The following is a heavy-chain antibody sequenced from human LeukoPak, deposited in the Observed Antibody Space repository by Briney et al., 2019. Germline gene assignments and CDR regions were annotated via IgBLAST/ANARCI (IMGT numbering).Heavy chain of an antibody. CDR1: GGSFSGYY. Sequence: SETLSLTCAVSGGSFSGYYWNWIRQPPGKGLEWIGEINHSGSTTYNPSLKSRVTISVDTSKNQFSLKLSSVTAADTAVYYCARGRGYYGSATRLYYYGMDVWGQGTTVTVSS. J-gene: IGHJ6*02. D-gene: IGHD3-10*01. CDR3: ARGRGYYGSATRLYYYGMDV. V-gene: IGHV4-34*01. CDR2: INHSGST.